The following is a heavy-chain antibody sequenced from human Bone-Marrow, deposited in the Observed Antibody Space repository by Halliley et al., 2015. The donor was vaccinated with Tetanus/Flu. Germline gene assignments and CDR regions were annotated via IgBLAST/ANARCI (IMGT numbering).Heavy chain of an antibody. CDR3: PAARVA. CDR2: IKTKAEGGTA. Sequence: KGLEWIGLIKTKAEGGTADYAASVKGRFTVSRDDSRDTVFLEMSSLRIGDTAVYYCPAARVAWGQGTLVTVSA. D-gene: IGHD6-25*01. J-gene: IGHJ1*01. V-gene: IGHV3-15*05.